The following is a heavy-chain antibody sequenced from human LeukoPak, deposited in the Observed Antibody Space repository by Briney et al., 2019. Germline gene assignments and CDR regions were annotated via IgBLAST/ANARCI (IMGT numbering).Heavy chain of an antibody. CDR1: GYTFSSYA. CDR2: ISGSGSGT. V-gene: IGHV3-23*01. J-gene: IGHJ1*01. Sequence: GGSLRLSCAASGYTFSSYAMSWVRQAPGKGLEWVSAISGSGSGTYYADSVKGRFTISRDNSKNTLYLQMNSLRAEDTAVYYCAKDNLPIRYCSGGSCYFPAEYFQHWGQGTLVTVSS. D-gene: IGHD2-15*01. CDR3: AKDNLPIRYCSGGSCYFPAEYFQH.